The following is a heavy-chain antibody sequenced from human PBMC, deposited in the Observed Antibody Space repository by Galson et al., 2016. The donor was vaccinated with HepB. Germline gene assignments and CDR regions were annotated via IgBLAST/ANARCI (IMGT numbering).Heavy chain of an antibody. CDR2: TYYRSNWHY. D-gene: IGHD3-9*01. J-gene: IGHJ4*02. CDR1: GDSVSSNSAT. CDR3: ARGGYDSIPV. V-gene: IGHV6-1*01. Sequence: CAISGDSVSSNSATWNWIRQSPSGGLEWLGRTYYRSNWHYDYAVSVKGRITINPDTSKNQFSLQLNSVTPEDTALYYCARGGYDSIPVWGLGTLVTVSS.